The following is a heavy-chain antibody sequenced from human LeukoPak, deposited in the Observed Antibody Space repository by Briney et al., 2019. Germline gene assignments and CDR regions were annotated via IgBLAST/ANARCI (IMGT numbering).Heavy chain of an antibody. CDR1: GFTFSDAW. V-gene: IGHV3-15*01. J-gene: IGHJ4*02. CDR2: IKSKTDGGTT. D-gene: IGHD3-22*01. Sequence: PGGSLRLSCAASGFTFSDAWMSWVRQAPGKGLEWVGRIKSKTDGGTTDYAAPVKGRFTISRDDSKNTLYLQMNSLKTEDTAVYYCIISYYYDSSGYGYWGQGTLVILSS. CDR3: IISYYYDSSGYGY.